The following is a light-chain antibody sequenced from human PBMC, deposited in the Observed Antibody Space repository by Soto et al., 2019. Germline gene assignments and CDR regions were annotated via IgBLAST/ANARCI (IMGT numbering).Light chain of an antibody. CDR1: QSVGSN. V-gene: IGKV3-15*01. J-gene: IGKJ1*01. CDR2: GAS. Sequence: EIVMTQSPATLSVSPGERATLSCGASQSVGSNLAWYQQKPGQAPRLLIYGASTRATGIPARFSGSGSGTEFTLTISSLQSEDFAVYYCQQYKDWHRAFGQGTKVEIK. CDR3: QQYKDWHRA.